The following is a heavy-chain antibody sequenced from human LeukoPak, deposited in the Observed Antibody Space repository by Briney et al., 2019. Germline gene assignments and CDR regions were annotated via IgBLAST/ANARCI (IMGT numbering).Heavy chain of an antibody. CDR1: GGTFSSYA. D-gene: IGHD2-2*01. V-gene: IGHV1-69*05. Sequence: GASVKVSCKASGGTFSSYAISWVRQAPGQGPEWMGGIIPIFGTANYAQKFQGRVTITTDESTSTAYMELSSLRSEDTAVYYCASPLGQLPSYYFDYWGQGTLVTVSS. CDR3: ASPLGQLPSYYFDY. J-gene: IGHJ4*02. CDR2: IIPIFGTA.